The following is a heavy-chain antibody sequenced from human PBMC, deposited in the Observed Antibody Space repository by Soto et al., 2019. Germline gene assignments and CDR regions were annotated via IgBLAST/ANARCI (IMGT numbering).Heavy chain of an antibody. D-gene: IGHD2-8*01. CDR1: GYTFTSYG. V-gene: IGHV1-18*01. CDR3: ARHGNGDDY. CDR2: IRSYNNST. Sequence: QVQLVQSGAEVKKPGASVKVSCKASGYTFTSYGVNWVRQAPGQGLEWMGWIRSYNNSTNYAQKLQGRVTMTTDTSTNTAYMELRSPRSDDTAVYYCARHGNGDDYWGQGTLVTVSS. J-gene: IGHJ4*02.